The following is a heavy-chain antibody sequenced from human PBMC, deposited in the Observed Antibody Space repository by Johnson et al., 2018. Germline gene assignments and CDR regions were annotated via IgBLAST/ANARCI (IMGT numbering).Heavy chain of an antibody. J-gene: IGHJ3*02. V-gene: IGHV3-33*06. D-gene: IGHD4-17*01. CDR1: GFTFSSYG. Sequence: QVQLVQSGGGVVQHGRSLRLSCAASGFTFSSYGMHWVRQAPGKGLEWVAVIWYDGSNKYYADSVKGRFTISRDNSKNTLYLQMNSLRAEDTAVYYCAKEPYGEDAFDIWGQGTMVTVSS. CDR2: IWYDGSNK. CDR3: AKEPYGEDAFDI.